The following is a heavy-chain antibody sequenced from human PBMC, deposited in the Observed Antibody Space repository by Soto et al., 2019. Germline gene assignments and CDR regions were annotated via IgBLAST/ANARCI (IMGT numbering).Heavy chain of an antibody. Sequence: EVQLVESGGGLDQPGGSLRLSCAASGFTVSSNYMSWVRQAPGKGLEWVSVIYSGGSTYYADSVKGRFTISRDNSKNTLYLQMNSLRAEDTAVYYCARGTDCSGGSCYPEGAFDIWGQWTMVTVSS. CDR3: ARGTDCSGGSCYPEGAFDI. CDR2: IYSGGST. V-gene: IGHV3-66*01. CDR1: GFTVSSNY. D-gene: IGHD2-15*01. J-gene: IGHJ3*02.